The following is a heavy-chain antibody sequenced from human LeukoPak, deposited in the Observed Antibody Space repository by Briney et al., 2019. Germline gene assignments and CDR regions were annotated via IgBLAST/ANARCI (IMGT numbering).Heavy chain of an antibody. CDR1: GFTFSGAW. CDR2: IRVDGTEK. Sequence: GGSLRLSCTASGFTFSGAWMTWVRQAPGKGLEWVANIRVDGTEKNYVDSVKGRFTISRDNAKNSLFLQMSNLRDDDTAIYYCARHAGISFWGQGTLVTVSS. J-gene: IGHJ4*02. D-gene: IGHD3-10*01. CDR3: ARHAGISF. V-gene: IGHV3-7*01.